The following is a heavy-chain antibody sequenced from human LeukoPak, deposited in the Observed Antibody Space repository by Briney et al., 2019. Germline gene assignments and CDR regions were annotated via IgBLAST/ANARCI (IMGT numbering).Heavy chain of an antibody. D-gene: IGHD3-3*01. CDR1: GGTFSSYA. V-gene: IGHV1-69*06. J-gene: IGHJ6*03. CDR3: AREGLNYDFWSGYYYYYYYMDV. CDR2: IIPIFGTA. Sequence: ASVKVSCKASGGTFSSYAISWVRQAPGQGLEWMGGIIPIFGTANYAQKFQGRVTITADKSTSTAYMELSSLRSEDTAVYYCAREGLNYDFWSGYYYYYYYMDVWGKGTTVTVSS.